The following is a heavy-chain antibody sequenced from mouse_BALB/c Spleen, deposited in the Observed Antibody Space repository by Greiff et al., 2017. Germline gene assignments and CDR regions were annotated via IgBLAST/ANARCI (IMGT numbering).Heavy chain of an antibody. CDR1: GFTFSSYA. V-gene: IGHV5-6-5*01. J-gene: IGHJ3*01. D-gene: IGHD1-1*01. CDR3: ASIYYYGSSQFAY. CDR2: ISSGGST. Sequence: VKLVESGGGLVKPGGSLKLSCAASGFTFSSYAMSWVRQTPEKRLEWVASISSGGSTYYPDSVKGRFTISRDNARNILYLQMSSLRSEDTAMYYCASIYYYGSSQFAYWGQGTLVTVSA.